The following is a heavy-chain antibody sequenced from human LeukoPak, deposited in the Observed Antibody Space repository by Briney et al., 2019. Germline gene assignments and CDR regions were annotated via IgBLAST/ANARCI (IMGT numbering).Heavy chain of an antibody. D-gene: IGHD1-26*01. Sequence: GGSLRLSCAASGFTVSSNYMSWVRQAPGKGLEWVSVIYSGGSTYYADSVKGRFTISRDNSKNTLYLQMNSLRAEDTAVYYCASHSLGATSLSYYYGIDVWGQGTTVTVSS. CDR1: GFTVSSNY. CDR2: IYSGGST. CDR3: ASHSLGATSLSYYYGIDV. V-gene: IGHV3-66*04. J-gene: IGHJ6*02.